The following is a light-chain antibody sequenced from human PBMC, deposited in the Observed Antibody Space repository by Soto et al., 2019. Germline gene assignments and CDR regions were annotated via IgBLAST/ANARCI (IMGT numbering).Light chain of an antibody. CDR3: QKYNSAPWT. V-gene: IGKV1-27*01. CDR2: AAS. J-gene: IGKJ1*01. CDR1: GSVSRSF. Sequence: TQSPGTLALSPGERAALSCRASGSVSRSFLAWYQQKPGTVPKLLISAASTLQTGVPSRFSGGGSGTDFTLTISSLQPEDVATYYCQKYNSAPWTFGQGTKVDI.